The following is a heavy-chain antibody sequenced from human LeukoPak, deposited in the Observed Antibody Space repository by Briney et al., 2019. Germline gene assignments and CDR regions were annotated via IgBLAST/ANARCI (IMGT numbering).Heavy chain of an antibody. CDR1: GGSISSYY. Sequence: PSETLSLTCSVSGGSISSYYWSWIRQPPGKGLEWIGYIYYSGSTNYNPSLKSRVTISVDTSKNQFSLKLSSVTAADTAVYYCARGPNVKYWGQGTLVTVSS. V-gene: IGHV4-59*01. CDR2: IYYSGST. J-gene: IGHJ4*02. CDR3: ARGPNVKY.